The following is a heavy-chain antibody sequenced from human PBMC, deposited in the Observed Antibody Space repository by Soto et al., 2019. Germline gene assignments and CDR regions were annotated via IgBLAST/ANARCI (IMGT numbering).Heavy chain of an antibody. D-gene: IGHD6-13*01. CDR2: IDPSDSYT. Sequence: GESLKISCKGSGYSFTSYWISWVRQMPGKGLEWMGRIDPSDSYTNYSPSFQGHVTISADKSISTAYLQWSSLKASDTAMYYWAKLAPVAAVGTRYYYYGMDGRGQGTTVTVSS. CDR3: AKLAPVAAVGTRYYYYGMDG. J-gene: IGHJ6*02. V-gene: IGHV5-10-1*01. CDR1: GYSFTSYW.